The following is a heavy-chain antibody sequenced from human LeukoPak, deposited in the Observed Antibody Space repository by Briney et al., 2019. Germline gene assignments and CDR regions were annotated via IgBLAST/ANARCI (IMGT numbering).Heavy chain of an antibody. D-gene: IGHD3-3*01. J-gene: IGHJ5*02. CDR2: INWNGGST. CDR3: ARYTYYDFWSGPNWFDP. V-gene: IGHV3-20*04. Sequence: GGSLRLSCAAAGFTFDDYGMSWVRQAPGKGLEWVSGINWNGGSTGYADSVKGRFTISRDNAKNSLYLQMNSLRAEDTAVYYCARYTYYDFWSGPNWFDPWGQGTLVTVSS. CDR1: GFTFDDYG.